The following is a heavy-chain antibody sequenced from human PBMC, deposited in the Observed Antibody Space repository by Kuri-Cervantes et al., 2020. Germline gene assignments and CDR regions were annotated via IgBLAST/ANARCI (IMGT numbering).Heavy chain of an antibody. CDR3: ALEGGDSDAFDI. J-gene: IGHJ3*02. Sequence: SETLSLTCAVYGGSFSGYYWSWIRQPPGKGLEWIGEINHSGSTNYNPSLKSRVTISVDTSKNQFSLKLSSVTAADTAVYYCALEGGDSDAFDIWGQGTMVTVSS. CDR2: INHSGST. D-gene: IGHD4-17*01. CDR1: GGSFSGYY. V-gene: IGHV4-34*01.